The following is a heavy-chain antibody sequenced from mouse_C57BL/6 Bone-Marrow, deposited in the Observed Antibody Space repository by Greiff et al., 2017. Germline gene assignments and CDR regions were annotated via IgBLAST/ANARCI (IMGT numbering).Heavy chain of an antibody. Sequence: QVQLQQSGAELVKPGASVKMSCKASGYTFTSYWITWVKQRPGQGLEWIGDIYPGSGSTNYNEKFKSKATLTVDTASSTAYLQLSSLTSEDSAVYYCARGDYYCSSYYYFDYWGQGTTLTVSS. CDR1: GYTFTSYW. D-gene: IGHD1-1*01. V-gene: IGHV1-55*01. CDR2: IYPGSGST. J-gene: IGHJ2*01. CDR3: ARGDYYCSSYYYFDY.